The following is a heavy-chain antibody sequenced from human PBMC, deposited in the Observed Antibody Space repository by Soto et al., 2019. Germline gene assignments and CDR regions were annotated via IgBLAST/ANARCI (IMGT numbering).Heavy chain of an antibody. CDR2: INSDGSST. V-gene: IGHV3-74*01. CDR1: EFTFSSYW. J-gene: IGHJ6*02. Sequence: PGRYLRLSCAASEFTFSSYWMHWVRHAPGKGLVWVSRINSDGSSTSYADSVKGRFTISRDNAKSTLYLQMNSLRAEDTALYYCEKGRSYRYYYGLAVWGPAATVT. D-gene: IGHD1-26*01. CDR3: EKGRSYRYYYGLAV.